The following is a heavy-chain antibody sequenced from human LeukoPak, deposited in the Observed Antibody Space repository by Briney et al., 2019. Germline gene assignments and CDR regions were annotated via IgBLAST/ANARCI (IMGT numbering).Heavy chain of an antibody. J-gene: IGHJ4*02. Sequence: SVKVSCKASGGTFSSYAISWVRQAPGQGLEWMGRIIPILGISNYAQKFQGRVTITADKSTSTAYMELSSLRSEDTAVYYCARDLGKNDYWGQGTLVTVSP. CDR3: ARDLGKNDY. CDR1: GGTFSSYA. CDR2: IIPILGIS. D-gene: IGHD7-27*01. V-gene: IGHV1-69*04.